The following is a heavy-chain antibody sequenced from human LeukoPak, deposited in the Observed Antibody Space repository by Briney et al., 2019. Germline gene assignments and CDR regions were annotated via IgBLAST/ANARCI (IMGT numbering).Heavy chain of an antibody. J-gene: IGHJ6*02. D-gene: IGHD2-2*02. Sequence: ASVKVSCKASGGTFSSYAISWVRQAPGPGLEWMGGIIPIFGTANYAQKFQGRVTITADESTSTAYMELSSLRSEDTAVYYCARNKAFTSCYTGHCYYYYGMDVWGQGTTVTVSS. V-gene: IGHV1-69*13. CDR3: ARNKAFTSCYTGHCYYYYGMDV. CDR1: GGTFSSYA. CDR2: IIPIFGTA.